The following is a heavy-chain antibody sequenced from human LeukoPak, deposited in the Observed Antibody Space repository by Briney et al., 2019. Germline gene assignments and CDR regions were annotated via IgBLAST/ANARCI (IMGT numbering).Heavy chain of an antibody. V-gene: IGHV1-69*05. J-gene: IGHJ4*02. CDR2: IIPIFGTA. CDR1: GGTFSSYA. CDR3: ARGIRYFDWLSCYFDY. D-gene: IGHD3-9*01. Sequence: ASVKVSCKASGGTFSSYAISWVRQAPGQGLEWMGRIIPIFGTANYAQKFQGRVTITTDESTSTAYMELSSLRSEDTAVYYCARGIRYFDWLSCYFDYWGQGTLVTVSS.